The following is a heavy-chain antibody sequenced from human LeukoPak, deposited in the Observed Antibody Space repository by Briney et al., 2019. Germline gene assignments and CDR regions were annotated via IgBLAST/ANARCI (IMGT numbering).Heavy chain of an antibody. D-gene: IGHD3-9*01. CDR2: IRYDGSNE. CDR3: AKDCYYDILTGYYPSLTDYVY. V-gene: IGHV3-30*02. J-gene: IGHJ4*02. Sequence: GGSLRLSCAASGFTFSSYGMHWVRQAPGKGLEWVTFIRYDGSNEYYADSVKGRFTISRDNSKNTLYLQMNSLRAEDTAVYYCAKDCYYDILTGYYPSLTDYVYWGQGTLVTVSS. CDR1: GFTFSSYG.